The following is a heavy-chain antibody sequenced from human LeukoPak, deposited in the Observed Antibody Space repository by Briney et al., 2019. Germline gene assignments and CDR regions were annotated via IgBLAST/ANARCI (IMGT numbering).Heavy chain of an antibody. Sequence: ASVKVSCKASGYTFTSYGISWVRQAPGQGLEWMGWISAYNGNTNYAQKLQGRVTMTRDTSISTAYMELSRLRSDDTAVYYCARASRELLHMDVWGKGTTVTVSS. V-gene: IGHV1-18*01. CDR3: ARASRELLHMDV. CDR2: ISAYNGNT. D-gene: IGHD1-26*01. J-gene: IGHJ6*04. CDR1: GYTFTSYG.